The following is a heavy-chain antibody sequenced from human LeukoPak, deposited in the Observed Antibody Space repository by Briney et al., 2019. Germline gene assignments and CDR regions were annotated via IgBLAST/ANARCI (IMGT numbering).Heavy chain of an antibody. J-gene: IGHJ5*02. Sequence: ASVKVSCKASGYTFTAYDINWVRQAPGQGLEWMGWITAYNGNTNYAEKLQGRVTMTTDTSTSTAYMELSSLRSEDTAVYYCARGPYSISRIAVAGDWFDPWGQGTLVTVSS. D-gene: IGHD6-19*01. V-gene: IGHV1-18*01. CDR2: ITAYNGNT. CDR1: GYTFTAYD. CDR3: ARGPYSISRIAVAGDWFDP.